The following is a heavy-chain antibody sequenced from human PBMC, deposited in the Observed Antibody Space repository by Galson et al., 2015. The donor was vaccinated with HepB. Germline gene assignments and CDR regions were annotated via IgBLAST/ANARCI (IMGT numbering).Heavy chain of an antibody. J-gene: IGHJ4*02. D-gene: IGHD2-21*02. CDR2: IRSKAYGGTT. CDR1: GFTFSSYW. CDR3: TRDHTRIRGDSGDY. Sequence: SLRLSCAASGFTFSSYWMSWVRQGPGKGLEWVGFIRSKAYGGTTEYAASVKGRFTISRDDSKSIAYLQMNSLKTEDTAVYYCTRDHTRIRGDSGDYWGQGTLVTVSS. V-gene: IGHV3-49*04.